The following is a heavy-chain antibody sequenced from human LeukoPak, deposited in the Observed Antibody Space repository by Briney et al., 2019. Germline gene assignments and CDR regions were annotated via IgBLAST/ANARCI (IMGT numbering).Heavy chain of an antibody. CDR1: GFTFGDYA. CDR3: TRDASNYDFWSGYLNWFDP. D-gene: IGHD3-3*01. V-gene: IGHV3-49*04. J-gene: IGHJ5*02. CDR2: IRSKAYGGTT. Sequence: PGGSLRLSCTASGFTFGDYAMSWVRQAPGKGLEWVGFIRSKAYGGTTEYAASVKCRFTISRDDSKSIAYLKMNSLKTEDTAVYYCTRDASNYDFWSGYLNWFDPWGQGTLVTVSS.